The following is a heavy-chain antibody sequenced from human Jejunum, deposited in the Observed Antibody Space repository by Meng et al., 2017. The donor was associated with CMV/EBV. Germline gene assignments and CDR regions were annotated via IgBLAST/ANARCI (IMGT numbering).Heavy chain of an antibody. CDR2: ISGSGDST. V-gene: IGHV3-23*01. CDR1: GFHFSSYA. J-gene: IGHJ4*02. Sequence: SGFHFSSYAMSRVRQAPGKGLEWVSVISGSGDSTYYADSVKGRFTISRDNSKNTLYLQMNSLRAEDTAVYYCAKGRGATAAASNYWGQGAPVTVSS. D-gene: IGHD6-13*01. CDR3: AKGRGATAAASNY.